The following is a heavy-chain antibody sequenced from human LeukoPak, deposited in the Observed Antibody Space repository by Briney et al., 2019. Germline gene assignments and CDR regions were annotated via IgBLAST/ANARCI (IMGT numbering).Heavy chain of an antibody. D-gene: IGHD3-9*01. V-gene: IGHV3-7*01. CDR2: IKQGGSEK. J-gene: IGHJ4*02. Sequence: GGSLRLSCEASGFTFGTFWMSWVRQAPGKGLEWVANIKQGGSEKNYVDSVKGRFTIARDDAKNSLYLQMNSLRAEDTAVYYCARGYYDISVDPPTIDYWGQGTLVTVSS. CDR3: ARGYYDISVDPPTIDY. CDR1: GFTFGTFW.